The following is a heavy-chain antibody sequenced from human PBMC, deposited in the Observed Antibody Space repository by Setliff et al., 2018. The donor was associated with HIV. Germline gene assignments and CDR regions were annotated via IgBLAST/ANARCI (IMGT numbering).Heavy chain of an antibody. CDR3: ARRRLAYDSWSYRGNWFFDL. V-gene: IGHV5-51*01. J-gene: IGHJ2*01. CDR2: IYPGDSDT. Sequence: GESLKISCKGSGYSFTSYWIGWVRQMPGKGREWMGSIYPGDSDTRYSPSFQGQVTNSADKSISTAYLQWSSMKASDTAMYYCARRRLAYDSWSYRGNWFFDLWGRGTLVTVSS. CDR1: GYSFTSYW. D-gene: IGHD3-10*01.